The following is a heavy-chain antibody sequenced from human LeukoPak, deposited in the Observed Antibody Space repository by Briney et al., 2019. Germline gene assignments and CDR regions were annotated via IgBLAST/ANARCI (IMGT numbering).Heavy chain of an antibody. Sequence: GASVKVSCKASGYTFTDYYMHWVRQAPGQGLEWMGIINPNGGSTSYAQKFQGRVTMTRDTSTSTVYMKLSSLRSEDTAVYYCARDPRLSSGYSTGILWYFDLWGRGTLVTVSS. CDR2: INPNGGST. J-gene: IGHJ2*01. V-gene: IGHV1-46*01. D-gene: IGHD3-22*01. CDR3: ARDPRLSSGYSTGILWYFDL. CDR1: GYTFTDYY.